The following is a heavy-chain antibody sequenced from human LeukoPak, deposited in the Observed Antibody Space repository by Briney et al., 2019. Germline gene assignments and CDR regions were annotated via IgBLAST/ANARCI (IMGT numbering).Heavy chain of an antibody. CDR3: FILWAI. Sequence: GGSLRLSCAASGFTVSSNYMSWVRQAPGKGLEWVSLIYSGGSTYYADSVKGRFTISRDNSKDTLYLQMNSLRAEDTAVYYCFILWAIWGQGTLVTVSS. D-gene: IGHD2-21*01. CDR2: IYSGGST. CDR1: GFTVSSNY. V-gene: IGHV3-66*01. J-gene: IGHJ4*02.